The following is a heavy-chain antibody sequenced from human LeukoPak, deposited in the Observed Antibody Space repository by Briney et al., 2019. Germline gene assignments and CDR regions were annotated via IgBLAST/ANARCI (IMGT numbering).Heavy chain of an antibody. D-gene: IGHD5-18*01. J-gene: IGHJ5*02. CDR2: IIPIFGTA. Sequence: SVKVSCKASGYTFTSYGISWVRQAPGQGLEWMGGIIPIFGTANYAQKFQGRVTITTDESTSTAYMELSSLRSEDTAVYYCARAIYSYGYNWFDPWGQGTLVTVSS. V-gene: IGHV1-69*05. CDR3: ARAIYSYGYNWFDP. CDR1: GYTFTSYG.